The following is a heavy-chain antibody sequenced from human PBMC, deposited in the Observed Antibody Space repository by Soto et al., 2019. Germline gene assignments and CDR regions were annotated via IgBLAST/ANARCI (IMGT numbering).Heavy chain of an antibody. D-gene: IGHD3-3*01. V-gene: IGHV3-30*18. Sequence: RHSCGASGLSSSSYAMSRVRKAPGKGLEWVAVISYDGSNKYYADSVKGRFTISRDNSKNTLYLQMNSLRAEDTAVYYCAKFFRVNYDFWSGLPLTSTSYGMDVWGQGTTVTVSS. CDR1: GLSSSSYA. CDR2: ISYDGSNK. CDR3: AKFFRVNYDFWSGLPLTSTSYGMDV. J-gene: IGHJ6*02.